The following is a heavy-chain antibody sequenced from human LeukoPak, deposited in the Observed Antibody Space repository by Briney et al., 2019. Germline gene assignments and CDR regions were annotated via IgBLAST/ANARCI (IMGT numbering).Heavy chain of an antibody. V-gene: IGHV3-15*01. CDR1: GFTFNNAW. J-gene: IGHJ6*02. CDR2: IKSKSDGGTT. D-gene: IGHD2-21*01. Sequence: SGGSLRLSCVASGFTFNNAWMIWVRRAPGKGLEWVGRIKSKSDGGTTEYAAPVKGRFTISRDDSKNTLYLQMNSLRAEDTAVYYCARDRVLYFYYGMDVWGQGTTVTVSS. CDR3: ARDRVLYFYYGMDV.